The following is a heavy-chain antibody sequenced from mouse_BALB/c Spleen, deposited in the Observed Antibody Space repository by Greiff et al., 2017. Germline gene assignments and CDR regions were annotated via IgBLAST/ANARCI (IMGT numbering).Heavy chain of an antibody. CDR1: GFSLTSYG. Sequence: VQLKESGPGLVAPSQSLSITCTVSGFSLTSYGVHWVRQPPGKGLEWLGVIWAGGSTNYNSALMSRLSISKDNSKSQVFLKMNSLQTDDTAMYYCAREDYGYWFAYWGQGTLVTVSA. J-gene: IGHJ3*01. CDR3: AREDYGYWFAY. D-gene: IGHD1-2*01. V-gene: IGHV2-9*02. CDR2: IWAGGST.